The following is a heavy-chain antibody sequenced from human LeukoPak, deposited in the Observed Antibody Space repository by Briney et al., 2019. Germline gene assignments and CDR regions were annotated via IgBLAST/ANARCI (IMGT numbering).Heavy chain of an antibody. D-gene: IGHD3-22*01. CDR2: IYYSGST. J-gene: IGHJ5*02. Sequence: SGTLSLTCTVSGGSISSSTYYWGWIRQPPGKGLEWIGSIYYSGSTYYNPSLKSRVTISVDTSKNQFSLKLNSVTAADTAVYYCARGVGGYHNWFDPWGQGTLVTVSS. CDR1: GGSISSSTYY. CDR3: ARGVGGYHNWFDP. V-gene: IGHV4-39*01.